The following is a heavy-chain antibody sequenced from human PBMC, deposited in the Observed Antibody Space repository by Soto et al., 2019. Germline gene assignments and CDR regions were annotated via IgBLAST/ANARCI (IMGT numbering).Heavy chain of an antibody. Sequence: PGGSLRLSCAASGFTFSTYGVHWVRQAPGKGLEWVAIIWYDGSNKYYAESVQGRFTISRDNSKNTLYLEMNSLRAEDTAVYYCARSRSGPTNYYFYGMDVWGQGTTVTVSS. D-gene: IGHD1-26*01. J-gene: IGHJ6*02. V-gene: IGHV3-33*01. CDR2: IWYDGSNK. CDR3: ARSRSGPTNYYFYGMDV. CDR1: GFTFSTYG.